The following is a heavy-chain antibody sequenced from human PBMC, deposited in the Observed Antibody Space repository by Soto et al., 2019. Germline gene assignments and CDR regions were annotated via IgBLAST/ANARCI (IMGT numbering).Heavy chain of an antibody. V-gene: IGHV4-30-4*01. CDR2: IYYSGST. CDR1: GGSISSGDYY. Sequence: PSETLSLTCTVSGGSISSGDYYWSWIRQPPGKGLEWIGYIYYSGSTYYNPSLKSRVTISVDTSKNQFSLKLSSVTAADTAAYYCASRKSSPYFDYWGQGTLVTVSS. CDR3: ASRKSSPYFDY. D-gene: IGHD3-10*01. J-gene: IGHJ4*02.